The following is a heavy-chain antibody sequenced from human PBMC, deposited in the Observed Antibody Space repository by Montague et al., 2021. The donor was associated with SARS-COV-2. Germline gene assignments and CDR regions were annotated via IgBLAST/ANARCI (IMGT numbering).Heavy chain of an antibody. Sequence: SETLSLTCAVSGGSFSRYYWSWIRQPPGKGLEWIGEISQSGNTKYNPSLQSRVSISLDTSRNQFSLKVSSVTAADTAIYYCARLGDGIVPSPILGLGLYHSFYCMDVWGKGTTVTVSS. CDR1: GGSFSRYY. CDR3: ARLGDGIVPSPILGLGLYHSFYCMDV. V-gene: IGHV4-34*01. J-gene: IGHJ6*03. CDR2: ISQSGNT. D-gene: IGHD2-2*02.